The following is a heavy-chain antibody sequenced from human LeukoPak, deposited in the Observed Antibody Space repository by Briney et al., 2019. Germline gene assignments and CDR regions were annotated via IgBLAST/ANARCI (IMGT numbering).Heavy chain of an antibody. CDR3: ARAAGWFDP. Sequence: GGSLRLSCTASGFTFSDYYMTWRRQAPGKGLEWVSDINTSGAMKHYADSVKGRFTISRENAKNSVYLQVNSLRVEDTAIYYCARAAGWFDPWGQGTLVTVSS. J-gene: IGHJ5*02. CDR2: INTSGAMK. CDR1: GFTFSDYY. V-gene: IGHV3-11*01.